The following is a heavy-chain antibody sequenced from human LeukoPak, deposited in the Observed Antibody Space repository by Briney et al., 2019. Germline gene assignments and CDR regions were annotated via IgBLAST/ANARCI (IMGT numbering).Heavy chain of an antibody. CDR3: ARVASSWAHYYYYYMDV. J-gene: IGHJ6*03. D-gene: IGHD6-13*01. V-gene: IGHV3-48*01. CDR1: GFTFSSYS. Sequence: GGSLRLSCAASGFTFSSYSMNWVRQAPGKGLEWVSYISSSSSTIYYADSVKGRFTISRDNAKNSLYLQINSLRAEDTAVYYCARVASSWAHYYYYYMDVWGKGTTVTVSS. CDR2: ISSSSSTI.